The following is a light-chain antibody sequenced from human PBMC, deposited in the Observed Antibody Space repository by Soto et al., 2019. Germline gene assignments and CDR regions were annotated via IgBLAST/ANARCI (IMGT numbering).Light chain of an antibody. V-gene: IGKV1-12*01. CDR2: DAS. CDR1: QAINKW. J-gene: IGKJ4*01. CDR3: QQANASPPA. Sequence: DIQMTQSPSSVSASVGDRVTITCRASQAINKWVAWYQQKPGKAPNLLIYDASNLLRGVPSRFSGSGSGTDFTLTISRLQPEYFAIYYCQQANASPPAFGEGTQVEIK.